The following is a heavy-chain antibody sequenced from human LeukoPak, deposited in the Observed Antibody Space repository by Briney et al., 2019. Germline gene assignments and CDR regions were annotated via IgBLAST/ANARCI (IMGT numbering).Heavy chain of an antibody. D-gene: IGHD6-25*01. J-gene: IGHJ4*02. V-gene: IGHV3-21*01. CDR1: GLSFSSYS. CDR2: IYTTSSHI. Sequence: PGGSLRLSCATSGLSFSSYSMNWVRQAPGKGLVWVSSIYTTSSHIYYADSVKGRFTISRDNAKNSLSLQMNSLRAEDSAVYYCARVKLSIAAFDYWGQGTLVTVSS. CDR3: ARVKLSIAAFDY.